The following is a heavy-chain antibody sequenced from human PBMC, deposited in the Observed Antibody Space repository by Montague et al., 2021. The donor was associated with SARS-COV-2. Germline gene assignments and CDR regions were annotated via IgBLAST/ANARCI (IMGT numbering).Heavy chain of an antibody. V-gene: IGHV4-39*07. CDR2: IYYSGST. Sequence: SETLSLTCTVSGGSISSSSYYWGWIRQPPGKGLEWLGSIYYSGSTXYKPSLKSRVTISVNTSKNQFSLKLSSVTAADTAVYYCAREGGWLSRGSYYFDYWGQGTLVTVSS. D-gene: IGHD3-22*01. CDR3: AREGGWLSRGSYYFDY. J-gene: IGHJ4*02. CDR1: GGSISSSSYY.